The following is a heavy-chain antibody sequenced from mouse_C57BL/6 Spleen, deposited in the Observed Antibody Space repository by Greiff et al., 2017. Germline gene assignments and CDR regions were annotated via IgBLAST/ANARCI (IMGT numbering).Heavy chain of an antibody. Sequence: VQLQQSGPELVKPGASVKISCKASGYTFTDYYMNWVKQSHGKSLEWIGDINPNNGGTSYNQKFKGKATLTVDKSSSTAYMELRSLTSEDSAVYYCARWDYDGYYSYAMDYWGQGTSVTVSS. J-gene: IGHJ4*01. V-gene: IGHV1-26*01. CDR1: GYTFTDYY. CDR3: ARWDYDGYYSYAMDY. CDR2: INPNNGGT. D-gene: IGHD2-3*01.